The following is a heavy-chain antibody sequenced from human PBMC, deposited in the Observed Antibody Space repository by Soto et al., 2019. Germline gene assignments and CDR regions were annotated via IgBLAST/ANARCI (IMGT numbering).Heavy chain of an antibody. Sequence: GGSLRLSCAASGFTFSTYAMSWVRQAPGKGLEWVSGIPKSGDSTYYADSVKGRFTISRDNSKNTLYLQMNSLRAEDTAVYYCAKDRGAMTLLRYCMDVWRHATTVTVSS. V-gene: IGHV3-23*01. J-gene: IGHJ6*02. D-gene: IGHD2-2*01. CDR1: GFTFSTYA. CDR3: AKDRGAMTLLRYCMDV. CDR2: IPKSGDST.